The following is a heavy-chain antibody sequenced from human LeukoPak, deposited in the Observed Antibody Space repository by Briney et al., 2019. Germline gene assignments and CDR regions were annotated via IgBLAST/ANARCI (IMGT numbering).Heavy chain of an antibody. Sequence: GGSLRLSCAASGFTLSTYAMTWVRQVPGKGLEWVSVISGSGSSTYYTDSVKGRFTISRDNSKNTLYLQMNSPRAEDTAVYYCARGPDTHSGWSLPYYFDYWGQGTLVTVSA. CDR3: ARGPDTHSGWSLPYYFDY. CDR2: ISGSGSST. V-gene: IGHV3-23*01. CDR1: GFTLSTYA. D-gene: IGHD6-19*01. J-gene: IGHJ4*02.